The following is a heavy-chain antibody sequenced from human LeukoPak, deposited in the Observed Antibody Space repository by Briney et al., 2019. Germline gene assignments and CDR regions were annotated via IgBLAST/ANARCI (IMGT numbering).Heavy chain of an antibody. J-gene: IGHJ6*02. CDR1: GGSISSSSYY. CDR3: ARQQPALGYGMDV. Sequence: SETLSLTCTVSGGSISSSSYYWGWIRQPPGKGLEWFGSIYYSGSTYYNPSLKSRVTISVDTSKNQFSLKLSSVTAADTAVYYCARQQPALGYGMDVWGQGTTVTVSS. D-gene: IGHD6-13*01. CDR2: IYYSGST. V-gene: IGHV4-39*01.